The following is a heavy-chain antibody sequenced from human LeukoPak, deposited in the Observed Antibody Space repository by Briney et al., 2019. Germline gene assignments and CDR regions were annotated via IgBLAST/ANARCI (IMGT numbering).Heavy chain of an antibody. CDR1: GFTFSSYA. D-gene: IGHD2-2*01. J-gene: IGHJ6*02. CDR2: ISYDGSNK. CDR3: ARGHCSSTSCYLGGYYYYGMDV. Sequence: GRSLRLSCAASGFTFSSYAMHWVRQAPGKGLEWVAVISYDGSNKYYADSVKGRFTISRDNSKNTLYLQMNSLRAEDTAVYYCARGHCSSTSCYLGGYYYYGMDVWGQGTTVTVSS. V-gene: IGHV3-30-3*01.